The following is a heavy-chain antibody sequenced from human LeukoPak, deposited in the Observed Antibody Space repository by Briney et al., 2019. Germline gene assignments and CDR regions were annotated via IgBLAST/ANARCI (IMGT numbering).Heavy chain of an antibody. CDR2: INHSGST. V-gene: IGHV4-34*01. CDR1: GGSFSGYY. CDR3: ARDVATPMARVSY. J-gene: IGHJ4*02. D-gene: IGHD5-12*01. Sequence: PETLSLTCAVYGGSFSGYYWSWIRQPPGKGLEWIGEINHSGSTIYNPSLKSRVTISVDTSKNHFSLNLTSVTAADTAVYYCARDVATPMARVSYWGQGTLVTVSS.